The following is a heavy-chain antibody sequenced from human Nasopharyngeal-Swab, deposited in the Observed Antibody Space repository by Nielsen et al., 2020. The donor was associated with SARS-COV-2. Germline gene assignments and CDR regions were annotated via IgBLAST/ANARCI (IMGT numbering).Heavy chain of an antibody. V-gene: IGHV4-31*03. CDR2: IYYSGST. D-gene: IGHD1-26*01. CDR3: ARDYRGAGYYYYGMDV. Sequence: SETLSLTCTVSGGSISSGGYYWSWIRQHPGKGLEWIGYIYYSGSTYYNPSLKSRVTISVDTSKNQFSLKLSSVTAADTAVYYCARDYRGAGYYYYGMDVWGQGTTVTSP. J-gene: IGHJ6*02. CDR1: GGSISSGGYY.